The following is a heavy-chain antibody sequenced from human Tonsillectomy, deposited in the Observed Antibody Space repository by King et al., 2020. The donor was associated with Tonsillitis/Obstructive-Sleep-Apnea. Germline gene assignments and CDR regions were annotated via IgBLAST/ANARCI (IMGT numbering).Heavy chain of an antibody. D-gene: IGHD3-3*01. V-gene: IGHV4-34*01. Sequence: QVQLQQWGAGLLKPSEPLSLSCAVYGGSFSGYYWSWIRQSTGKGLEWIGEINHSGSTNYNPSLKSRLTISVDTSKNQFSLKLSSVTAADTAVYYCARRRVTIFGVVVTFDYWGQGILVTVSS. J-gene: IGHJ4*02. CDR1: GGSFSGYY. CDR2: INHSGST. CDR3: ARRRVTIFGVVVTFDY.